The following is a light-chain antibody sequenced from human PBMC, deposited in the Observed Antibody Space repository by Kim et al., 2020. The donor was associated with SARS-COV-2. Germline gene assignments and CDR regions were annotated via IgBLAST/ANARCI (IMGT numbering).Light chain of an antibody. CDR2: QDA. CDR1: KLGNKY. Sequence: VSPGQTGRLPCSGNKLGNKYTSWYQQRPGQSPVLVIYQDAKRPSGIPERFSGSNSGTTATLTISGTQAMDEADYYGQAWDSDNMVFGGGTELTVL. V-gene: IGLV3-1*01. J-gene: IGLJ2*01. CDR3: QAWDSDNMV.